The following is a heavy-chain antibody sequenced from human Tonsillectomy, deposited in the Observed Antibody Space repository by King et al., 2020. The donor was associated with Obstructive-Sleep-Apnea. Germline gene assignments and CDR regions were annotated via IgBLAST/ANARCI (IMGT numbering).Heavy chain of an antibody. CDR3: TTDGGEAAGTNY. Sequence: VQLVESGGGLVKPGGSLRLSCAASGFTFSNAWMSWVRQAPGKGLEWVDRIKSKTDGGTTDYAAPVKGRFTISRDDSKNTLYLQMNSLKTEDTAVYYCTTDGGEAAGTNYWGQGTLVTVSS. CDR2: IKSKTDGGTT. V-gene: IGHV3-15*05. CDR1: GFTFSNAW. D-gene: IGHD6-13*01. J-gene: IGHJ4*02.